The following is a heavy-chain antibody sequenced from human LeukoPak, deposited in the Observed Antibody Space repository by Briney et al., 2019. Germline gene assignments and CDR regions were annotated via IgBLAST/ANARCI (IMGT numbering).Heavy chain of an antibody. Sequence: SVKVSCKASGYTFTSYGISWVRQAPGQGLEWMGRIIPILGIANYAQKYQGRVTITADKSTSTAYMELSSLRSEDTAVYYCAREPRLTESEAWGQGTLVTVSS. CDR2: IIPILGIA. CDR1: GYTFTSYG. J-gene: IGHJ5*02. V-gene: IGHV1-69*04. CDR3: AREPRLTESEA. D-gene: IGHD2/OR15-2a*01.